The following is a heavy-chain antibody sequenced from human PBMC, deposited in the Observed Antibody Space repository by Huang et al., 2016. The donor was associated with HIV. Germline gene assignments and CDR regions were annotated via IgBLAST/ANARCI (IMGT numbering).Heavy chain of an antibody. CDR1: GFTFDDYA. V-gene: IGHV3-9*03. CDR3: AKDMGRSSYYGGFFDS. J-gene: IGHJ4*02. D-gene: IGHD3-22*01. Sequence: EVQLVESGGGLVQPGRSLRLSCAASGFTFDDYAMHWVRQVPGEGLEWVAVISYNGDRRAYGDSVKGRFTISRDNAKNSLSLQMNSLRPEDMALYYCAKDMGRSSYYGGFFDSWGQGILVTVSS. CDR2: ISYNGDRR.